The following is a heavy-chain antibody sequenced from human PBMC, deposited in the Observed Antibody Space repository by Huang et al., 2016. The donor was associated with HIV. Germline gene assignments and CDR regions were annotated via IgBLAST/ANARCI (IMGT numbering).Heavy chain of an antibody. D-gene: IGHD2-8*02. CDR2: IRHDGRNK. V-gene: IGHV3-30*02. J-gene: IGHJ4*02. CDR3: AKDEKFFCSGGSCFSSNIDY. Sequence: QVHLVESGGGVVQPGGSLRLSCAASGFTFSNFGMHWVRQAPGKGLEWVGFIRHDGRNKCYAESMTGRFTISRDNRQDTLVLEMKTVKCEDTAIYYCAKDEKFFCSGGSCFSSNIDYWGQGTLVTVSS. CDR1: GFTFSNFG.